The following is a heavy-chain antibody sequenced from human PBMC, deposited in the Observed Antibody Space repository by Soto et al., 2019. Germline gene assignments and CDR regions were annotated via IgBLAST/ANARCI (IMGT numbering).Heavy chain of an antibody. D-gene: IGHD3-10*01. CDR1: GFTFGYYA. CDR3: TRRPPENRGLDAFDI. J-gene: IGHJ3*02. CDR2: ITSKAYGGTP. V-gene: IGHV3-49*03. Sequence: EVQLVESGGGLVQPGRSLRLPCTGSGFTFGYYAMIWFRQAPGKGLEWVGFITSKAYGGTPEYAASVKGRFTISRDDSKNIAYLQMNNLETGDTAVYYCTRRPPENRGLDAFDIWGQGTMVTVSS.